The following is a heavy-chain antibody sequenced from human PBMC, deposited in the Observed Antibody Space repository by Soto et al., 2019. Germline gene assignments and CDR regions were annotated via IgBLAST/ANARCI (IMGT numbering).Heavy chain of an antibody. CDR3: ARQLSPYDFWSGSDNWFDP. CDR2: IYYSGST. V-gene: IGHV4-59*08. D-gene: IGHD3-3*01. CDR1: GGSISSYY. J-gene: IGHJ5*02. Sequence: PSETLSLTCTVSGGSISSYYWSWIRQPPGKGLEWIGYIYYSGSTNYNPSLKSRVTISVDTSKNQFSLKLSSVTAADTAVYYCARQLSPYDFWSGSDNWFDPWGQGTLVTVSS.